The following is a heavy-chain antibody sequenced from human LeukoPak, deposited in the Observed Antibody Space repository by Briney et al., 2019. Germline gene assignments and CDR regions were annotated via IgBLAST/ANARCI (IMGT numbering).Heavy chain of an antibody. Sequence: PSETLSLTCTVSGGSISSYYWSWIRQPAGKGLEWIGRIYTSGSTNYNPFLKSRVTMSVDTSKNQFSLKLSSVTAADTAVYYCASSNTAMAYFDYWGQGTLVTVSS. CDR1: GGSISSYY. V-gene: IGHV4-4*07. J-gene: IGHJ4*02. D-gene: IGHD5-18*01. CDR3: ASSNTAMAYFDY. CDR2: IYTSGST.